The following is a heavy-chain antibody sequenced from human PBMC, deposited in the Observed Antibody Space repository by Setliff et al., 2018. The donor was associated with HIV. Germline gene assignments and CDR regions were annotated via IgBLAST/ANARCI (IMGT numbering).Heavy chain of an antibody. CDR2: IYSSGNT. V-gene: IGHV4-59*02. J-gene: IGHJ3*02. Sequence: PSETLSLTCTVSGGSVTDYFWNWIRQPPGKGLEWIGYIYSSGNTNYNPSLESRVSISLDTSKNQFSLRLSSVTATDTAVYYCARGTTLNVVPDAFDIWGQGTMVTV. D-gene: IGHD4-17*01. CDR1: GGSVTDYF. CDR3: ARGTTLNVVPDAFDI.